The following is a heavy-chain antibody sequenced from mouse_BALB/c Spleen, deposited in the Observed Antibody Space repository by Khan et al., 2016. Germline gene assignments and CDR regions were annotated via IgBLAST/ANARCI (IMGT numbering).Heavy chain of an antibody. CDR3: ARGYDYDDY. Sequence: EVELVESGGGLVKPGGSLKLSCAASGFTFSSYAMSWVRQTPEKRLEWVASISSGGSTYYPDSVKGRFTISRDNARNILYLQMSSLSSEDTAMYYCARGYDYDDYWGQGTTLTVSS. CDR1: GFTFSSYA. CDR2: ISSGGST. J-gene: IGHJ2*01. D-gene: IGHD2-4*01. V-gene: IGHV5-6-5*01.